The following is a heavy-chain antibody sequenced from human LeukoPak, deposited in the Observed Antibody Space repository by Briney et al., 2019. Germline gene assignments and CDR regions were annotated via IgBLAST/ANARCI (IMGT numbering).Heavy chain of an antibody. D-gene: IGHD5-12*01. CDR2: IRSKRYGGTA. Sequence: PGGSLRLSCAASGFTFSSYWMSWVRQAPGKGLDWVGFIRSKRYGGTADYAASVEGRFTISRDDSKNIAYLQMNSLKSEDTAVYYCTRGLEGFTAYDDYWGQGTLVTVSS. CDR3: TRGLEGFTAYDDY. V-gene: IGHV3-49*04. CDR1: GFTFSSYW. J-gene: IGHJ4*02.